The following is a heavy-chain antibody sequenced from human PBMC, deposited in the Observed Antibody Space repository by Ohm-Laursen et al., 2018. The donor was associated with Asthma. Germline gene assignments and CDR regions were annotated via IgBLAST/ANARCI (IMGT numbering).Heavy chain of an antibody. Sequence: SLRLSCAASGLTFNSYWMTWVRQAPGKGPEWVAHIKEDGSEESYLASVKGRFTISRDNAKNSLYLQMNSLRAEDTALYYCARIGPEWELPGREYSLHHWGEGTLVTVSS. V-gene: IGHV3-7*02. CDR2: IKEDGSEE. J-gene: IGHJ1*01. CDR1: GLTFNSYW. D-gene: IGHD1-26*01. CDR3: ARIGPEWELPGREYSLHH.